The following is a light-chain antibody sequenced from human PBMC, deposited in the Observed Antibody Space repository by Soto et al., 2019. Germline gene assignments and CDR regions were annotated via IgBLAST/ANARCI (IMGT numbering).Light chain of an antibody. CDR3: SSYTSSNTLV. CDR2: EVS. V-gene: IGLV2-14*01. Sequence: QSVLTQPASVSGSPGQSITISCTGTSSDVGAYNYVSWYQQHPGKAPKLMIFEVSDRPSGVSNRFSGSKSGNTASMTISGLQAEDEADDYCSSYTSSNTLVFGGGTQLTVL. CDR1: SSDVGAYNY. J-gene: IGLJ2*01.